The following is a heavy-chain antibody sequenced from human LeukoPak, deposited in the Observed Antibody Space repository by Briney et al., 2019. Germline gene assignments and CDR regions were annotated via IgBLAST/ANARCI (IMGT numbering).Heavy chain of an antibody. CDR2: FYPEDGET. Sequence: VGSVTVSCKVSGYTLTELSMHWVRQARGKGLEGMGGFYPEDGETIYPQQFQRRVTMTEDTSTDTAYMELSSLRSEDTAVYYCATAPEGHRELLRVDYFDYWGQGTLVTVSS. CDR1: GYTLTELS. V-gene: IGHV1-24*01. D-gene: IGHD1-26*01. CDR3: ATAPEGHRELLRVDYFDY. J-gene: IGHJ4*02.